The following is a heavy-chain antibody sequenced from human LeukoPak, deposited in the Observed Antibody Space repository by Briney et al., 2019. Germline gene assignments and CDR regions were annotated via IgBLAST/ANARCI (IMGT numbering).Heavy chain of an antibody. CDR3: ARDLPIFGVPPLPDYYYYYGMDV. Sequence: ASVKVSCKASGYTFTSYAMHWVRQAPGQRLEWMGWINAGNGNTKYSQKFQGRVTMTRDTSTSTVYMELSSLRSEDTAVYYCARDLPIFGVPPLPDYYYYYGMDVWGQGTTVTVSS. CDR1: GYTFTSYA. V-gene: IGHV1-3*01. J-gene: IGHJ6*02. D-gene: IGHD3-3*01. CDR2: INAGNGNT.